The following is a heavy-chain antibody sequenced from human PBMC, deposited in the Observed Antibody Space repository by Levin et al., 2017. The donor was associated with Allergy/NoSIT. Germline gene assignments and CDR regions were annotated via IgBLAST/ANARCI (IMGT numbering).Heavy chain of an antibody. J-gene: IGHJ4*02. V-gene: IGHV3-23*01. CDR3: ADSRTDRGYSYGPTGY. Sequence: RTGGSLRLSCAASGFTFSSYAMSWVRQAPGKGLEWVSTISGSGGSTYYADSVKGRFTISRDNSKNTLYLQMNSLRAEDTAVYYCADSRTDRGYSYGPTGYWGQGTLVTVSS. CDR2: ISGSGGST. D-gene: IGHD5-18*01. CDR1: GFTFSSYA.